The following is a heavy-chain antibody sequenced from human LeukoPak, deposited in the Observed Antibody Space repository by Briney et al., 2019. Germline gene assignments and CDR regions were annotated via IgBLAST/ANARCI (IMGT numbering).Heavy chain of an antibody. CDR3: ARDGSSGSWRYFDL. CDR1: GFTFSSYE. CDR2: ISSSGSTI. D-gene: IGHD1-26*01. V-gene: IGHV3-48*03. Sequence: GGSLRLSCAASGFTFSSYEMNWVRQAPGKGLEWVSYISSSGSTIYYADSVKGRFTISRDNAKNSLYLQMNSLRAEDTVVYYCARDGSSGSWRYFDLWGRGTLVTVSS. J-gene: IGHJ2*01.